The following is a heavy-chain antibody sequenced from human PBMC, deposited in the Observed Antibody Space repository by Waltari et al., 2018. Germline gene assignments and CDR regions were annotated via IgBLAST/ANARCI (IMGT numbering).Heavy chain of an antibody. CDR3: ARGGNYDFWSGYYLFDY. CDR2: MKQDGSEK. J-gene: IGHJ4*02. Sequence: EVQLVESGGGLVQPGVSLRLSCAACGFTFSTPCRSWVRQAPGKGLEWVANMKQDGSEKYYVDSVKGRFTISRDNAKNSLYLQMNSLRAEDTAVYYCARGGNYDFWSGYYLFDYWGQGTLVTVSS. CDR1: GFTFSTPC. V-gene: IGHV3-7*01. D-gene: IGHD3-3*01.